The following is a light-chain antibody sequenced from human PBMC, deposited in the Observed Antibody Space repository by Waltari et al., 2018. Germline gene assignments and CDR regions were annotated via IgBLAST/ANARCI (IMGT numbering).Light chain of an antibody. CDR1: QSIGSS. CDR2: YAS. Sequence: EIVLTQSPAFQSVTPKEKVTITCRASQSIGSSLHWYQQKPDQSPKLLIKYASQSFSGVPSKFSGSGSGTDFTLTINSLEAEDAATYYCHQSFTLPRTFGQGTKLEIK. J-gene: IGKJ2*01. V-gene: IGKV6-21*01. CDR3: HQSFTLPRT.